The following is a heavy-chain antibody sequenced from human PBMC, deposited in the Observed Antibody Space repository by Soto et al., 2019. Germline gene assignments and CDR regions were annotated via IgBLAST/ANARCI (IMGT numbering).Heavy chain of an antibody. V-gene: IGHV3-7*01. CDR3: ARAYYDSSGHPVGGMDV. CDR1: GFTFSTYW. CDR2: IKQDGSDT. Sequence: PGGSLRLSCAASGFTFSTYWMSWVRQAPGKGLEWVANIKQDGSDTYYVDSVKGRFTISREDDKNSVYLQMNSLGAGDTAVYYCARAYYDSSGHPVGGMDVWGQGTMVTVSS. J-gene: IGHJ6*02. D-gene: IGHD3-22*01.